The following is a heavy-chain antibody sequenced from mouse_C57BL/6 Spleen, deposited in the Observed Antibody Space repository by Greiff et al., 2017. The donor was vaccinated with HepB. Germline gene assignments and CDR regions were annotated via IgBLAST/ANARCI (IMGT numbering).Heavy chain of an antibody. CDR1: GYSITSGYD. CDR2: ISYSGST. J-gene: IGHJ3*01. V-gene: IGHV3-1*01. CDR3: ARDVDGYSFAD. Sequence: EVQLQQSGPGMVKPSQSLSLTCTVTGYSITSGYDWHWIRHFPGNKLEWMGYISYSGSTNYNPSLNSRISITHDTSKNHFFLKLNSVTTEDTATYYCARDVDGYSFADWGQGTLVTVSA. D-gene: IGHD2-3*01.